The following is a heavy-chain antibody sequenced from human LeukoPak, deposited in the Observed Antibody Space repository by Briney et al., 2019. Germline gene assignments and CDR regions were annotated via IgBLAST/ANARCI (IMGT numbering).Heavy chain of an antibody. J-gene: IGHJ4*02. CDR3: ARGAPVIVVVVAATPDY. CDR2: INSDGSST. CDR1: GFTFSSYW. Sequence: GGSLRLSCAASGFTFSSYWMHWVRQAPGKGLEWVSRINSDGSSTSYADSVKGRFTISRDNAKNTLYLQMNSLRAEDTAVYYCARGAPVIVVVVAATPDYWGQGTLVIVSS. D-gene: IGHD2-15*01. V-gene: IGHV3-74*01.